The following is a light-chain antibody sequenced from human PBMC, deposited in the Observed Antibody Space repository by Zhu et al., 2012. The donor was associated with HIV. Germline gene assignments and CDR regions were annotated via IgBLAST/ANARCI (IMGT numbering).Light chain of an antibody. J-gene: IGKJ2*01. CDR1: QSVYKW. Sequence: IQLTQTPPSLSAYVGDRVTITCRASQSVYKWLAWYQQKPEKAPKLLIYEASSLETGVPSRFSGSGSETEFTLTISSLQPDDFASYSCQQYYTPSYTFGQGTKLQIK. CDR3: QQYYTPSYT. CDR2: EAS. V-gene: IGKV1-5*03.